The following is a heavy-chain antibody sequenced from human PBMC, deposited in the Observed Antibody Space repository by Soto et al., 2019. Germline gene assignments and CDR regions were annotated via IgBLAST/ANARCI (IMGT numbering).Heavy chain of an antibody. J-gene: IGHJ6*02. CDR3: AREGETLERKYYPGLDV. CDR2: INVGNGDT. D-gene: IGHD1-1*01. V-gene: IGHV1-3*01. CDR1: GYSFNRYC. Sequence: ASVKVSCKASGYSFNRYCMHWVRQAPGQGLEWVGWINVGNGDTKYSQNLQGRVSITRDTSASTLYMEVSSLTSEDTAVYYCAREGETLERKYYPGLDVWGQGTTVTVSS.